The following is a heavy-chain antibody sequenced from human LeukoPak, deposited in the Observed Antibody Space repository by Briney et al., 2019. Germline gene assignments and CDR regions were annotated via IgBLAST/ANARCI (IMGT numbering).Heavy chain of an antibody. V-gene: IGHV4-59*08. Sequence: SETLSLTCTVSGGSISSYYWSWIRQPPGKGLEWIGYIYYSGSTNYNPPLKSRVTISVDTSKNQFSLKLSSVTAADTAVYYCARSASSGYSYGYGVAFDIWGQGTMVTVSS. J-gene: IGHJ3*02. CDR2: IYYSGST. CDR1: GGSISSYY. CDR3: ARSASSGYSYGYGVAFDI. D-gene: IGHD5-18*01.